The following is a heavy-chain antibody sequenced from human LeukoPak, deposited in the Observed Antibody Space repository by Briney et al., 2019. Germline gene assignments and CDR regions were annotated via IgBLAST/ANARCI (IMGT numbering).Heavy chain of an antibody. J-gene: IGHJ4*02. V-gene: IGHV3-23*01. CDR3: AKGMYSSSSGTSDY. CDR1: GFTFSRLA. CDR2: ISGSGGST. D-gene: IGHD6-6*01. Sequence: GGSLRLSCAASGFTFSRLAMYWVRQAPGKGLEWVSAISGSGGSTYYADSVKGRFTISRDNSKNTLYLQMNSLRAEDTAVYYCAKGMYSSSSGTSDYWGQGTLVTVSS.